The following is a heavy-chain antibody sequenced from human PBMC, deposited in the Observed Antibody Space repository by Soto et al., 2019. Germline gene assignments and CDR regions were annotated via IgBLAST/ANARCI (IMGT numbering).Heavy chain of an antibody. CDR1: GFTFSSYG. Sequence: PGGSLRLSCAASGFTFSSYGMHWVRQAPGKGLEWVAVISYDGSNKYYADSVKGRFTISRDDSKNTLYLQMNSLKTEDTAVYYCTTEYDSSGYFFPGNFDYWGQGTLVTVSS. V-gene: IGHV3-30*03. J-gene: IGHJ4*02. CDR3: TTEYDSSGYFFPGNFDY. D-gene: IGHD3-22*01. CDR2: ISYDGSNK.